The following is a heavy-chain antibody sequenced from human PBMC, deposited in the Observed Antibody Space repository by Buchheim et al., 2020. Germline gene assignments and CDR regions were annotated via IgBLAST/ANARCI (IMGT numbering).Heavy chain of an antibody. CDR2: IYWDDDK. CDR1: GFSLNTRGVG. D-gene: IGHD2-21*02. J-gene: IGHJ6*02. Sequence: QITLKESGPTLVKPTQTLTLTCTYSGFSLNTRGVGVGWIRQPPGKALEWLALIYWDDDKRFRQSLMTSLTITKDTSKNQVVLKMTNMDSVDTATYYCARTYCGGDCLSYFYGTDVWGQGTT. CDR3: ARTYCGGDCLSYFYGTDV. V-gene: IGHV2-5*02.